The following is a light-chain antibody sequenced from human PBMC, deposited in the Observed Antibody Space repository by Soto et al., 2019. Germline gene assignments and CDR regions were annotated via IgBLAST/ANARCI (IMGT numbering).Light chain of an antibody. Sequence: QSALTQPPSASGSPGQSVTISCTGTSSDVGGYNYVSWYQQYPGKAPTLMLYEVTKRPSGVPDRFSGSKSGNTASLTVSGLQAEDEAEYYCSSYVNYNTFVIFGGGTKVTVL. J-gene: IGLJ2*01. CDR2: EVT. CDR1: SSDVGGYNY. V-gene: IGLV2-8*01. CDR3: SSYVNYNTFVI.